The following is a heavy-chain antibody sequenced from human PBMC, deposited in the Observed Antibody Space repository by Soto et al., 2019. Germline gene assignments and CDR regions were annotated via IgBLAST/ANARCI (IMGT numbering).Heavy chain of an antibody. V-gene: IGHV4-34*01. CDR3: ARLASGWQYYYFDF. D-gene: IGHD6-19*01. Sequence: XTQSLRKGVFGGSLRPYVVTLILQPPGKGLEWIGEINHSGSTNYNPSLPRRATLSVDTSKNQVSLKLTSVTDADTAVYYCARLASGWQYYYFDFWGRGTPVTVSS. CDR1: GGSLRPYV. J-gene: IGHJ2*01. CDR2: INHSGST.